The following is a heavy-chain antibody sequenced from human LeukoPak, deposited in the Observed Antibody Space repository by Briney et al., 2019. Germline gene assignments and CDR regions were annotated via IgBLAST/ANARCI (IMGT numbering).Heavy chain of an antibody. CDR2: MNPNSGNT. Sequence: ASVKVSCKASGGTFSSYAISWVRQATGQGLEWMGWMNPNSGNTGYAQKFQGRVTITRNTSISTAYMELSSLRSEDTAVYYCARGGSSSPYYYYYMDVWGKGTTVTVSS. D-gene: IGHD6-6*01. CDR1: GGTFSSYA. CDR3: ARGGSSSPYYYYYMDV. J-gene: IGHJ6*03. V-gene: IGHV1-8*03.